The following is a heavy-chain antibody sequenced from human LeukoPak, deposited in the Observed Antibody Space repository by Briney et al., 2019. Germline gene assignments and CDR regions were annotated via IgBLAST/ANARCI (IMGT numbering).Heavy chain of an antibody. J-gene: IGHJ4*02. V-gene: IGHV3-66*02. CDR3: TREKERHFDS. D-gene: IGHD5-24*01. CDR2: LYSGGST. CDR1: GFTVSSNY. Sequence: PGGSLRLSCAASGFTVSSNYMTWVRQAPGKGLEWVSVLYSGGSTYYADSVKGRFTIFRDNSKNTLYLQMNSLRAEDTAVYYCTREKERHFDSWGQGTLVTVSS.